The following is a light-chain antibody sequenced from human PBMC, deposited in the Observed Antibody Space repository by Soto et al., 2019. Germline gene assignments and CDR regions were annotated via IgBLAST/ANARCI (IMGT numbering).Light chain of an antibody. Sequence: EVVLTQSPGTLSLSPGERATLSCRASQSVRSTYLGWYQQKPAQAPRLLMYGASKRQSGVPARFSGGGSGTDFTLTISSLQPEDFAVYYCQQFSGSVTFGGGTKVDIK. J-gene: IGKJ4*01. CDR2: GAS. CDR3: QQFSGSVT. CDR1: QSVRSTY. V-gene: IGKV3-20*01.